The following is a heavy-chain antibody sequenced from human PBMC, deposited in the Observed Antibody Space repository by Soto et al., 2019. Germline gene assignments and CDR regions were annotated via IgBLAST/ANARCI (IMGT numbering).Heavy chain of an antibody. CDR3: TRAPLGIIVAPDF. D-gene: IGHD3-22*01. CDR2: MNPGNNQH. CDR1: RDGLANYS. V-gene: IGHV1-8*01. Sequence: SVKVCSEASRDGLANYSLRSVRQAAGLWFEWMGWMNPGNNQHVYTQKCRGRGTVSTDTSISTTYMVLSSLTSEYTSVYYCTRAPLGIIVAPDFWGQGILVTVS. J-gene: IGHJ4*02.